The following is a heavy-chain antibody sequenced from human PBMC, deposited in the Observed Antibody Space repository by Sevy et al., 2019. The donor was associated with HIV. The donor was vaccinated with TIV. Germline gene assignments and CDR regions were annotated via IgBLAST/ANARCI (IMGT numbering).Heavy chain of an antibody. V-gene: IGHV4-59*13. CDR1: GASITSYY. Sequence: SETLSLTCTVSGASITSYYWSWIRQPPGKGLEWIGYIFYSKSPNYNPSLKSRVATSLNTSKNQFSLNLNSVTAADTAVYYCARARGPMFAMDDWGQGTTVTVSS. CDR2: IFYSKSP. CDR3: ARARGPMFAMDD. J-gene: IGHJ6*02. D-gene: IGHD3-10*02.